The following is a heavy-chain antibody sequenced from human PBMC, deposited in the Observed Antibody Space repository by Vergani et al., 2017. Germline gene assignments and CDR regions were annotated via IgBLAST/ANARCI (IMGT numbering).Heavy chain of an antibody. Sequence: QVQLQESGPGLLKPSQTLSLTCTVSGESIRSGSHYWSWIRQPPGKGPEWIGHIHTGGSTDLNPSFKSRVSISVDTSKSQFSLKLNSVTVADTAVYYCARSRPYCTSGSCPAIWGQGTLVTVSS. D-gene: IGHD2-15*01. CDR3: ARSRPYCTSGSCPAI. V-gene: IGHV4-61*02. CDR1: GESIRSGSHY. CDR2: IHTGGST. J-gene: IGHJ4*02.